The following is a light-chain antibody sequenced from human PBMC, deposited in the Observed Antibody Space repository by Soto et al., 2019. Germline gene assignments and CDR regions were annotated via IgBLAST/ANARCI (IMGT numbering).Light chain of an antibody. CDR2: DAS. V-gene: IGKV3-15*01. CDR3: QQRYNWPIT. J-gene: IGKJ5*01. CDR1: QSVSSN. Sequence: EIVMTQSPATLSVSPGERATLSCRASQSVSSNLAWYRQKPGQAPRLLIYDASTRATGIPARFSGSGSGTEFTLTINSLQSEDFAVYYCQQRYNWPITFGQGTRLEIK.